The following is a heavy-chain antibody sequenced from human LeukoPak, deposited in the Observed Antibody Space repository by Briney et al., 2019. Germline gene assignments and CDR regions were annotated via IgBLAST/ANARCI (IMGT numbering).Heavy chain of an antibody. CDR1: VFTVSSNY. D-gene: IGHD3-22*01. CDR2: IYSGGST. V-gene: IGHV3-66*01. J-gene: IGHJ4*02. Sequence: GGSLRLSCAASVFTVSSNYMSWVRQAPGKGLEWVSLIYSGGSTHDADSVKGRFTISRDISKNTLYLQMNSLRAEDTAVYYCARDRALYDSRRGYYYTEDDYWGQGTLVTVSS. CDR3: ARDRALYDSRRGYYYTEDDY.